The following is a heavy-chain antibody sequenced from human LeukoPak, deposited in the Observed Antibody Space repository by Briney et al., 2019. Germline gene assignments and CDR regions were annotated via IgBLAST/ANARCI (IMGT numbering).Heavy chain of an antibody. V-gene: IGHV4-59*08. CDR1: GGSISSYY. D-gene: IGHD3-22*01. Sequence: SETLSLTCTVSGGSISSYYWSWIRQPPGKGLEWIGYIYYSGSTNYNPSLKSRVTISVDTSKNQSSLKLSSVTAADTAVYYCASFLNYYDSSGWYYFDYWGQGTLVTVSS. J-gene: IGHJ4*02. CDR3: ASFLNYYDSSGWYYFDY. CDR2: IYYSGST.